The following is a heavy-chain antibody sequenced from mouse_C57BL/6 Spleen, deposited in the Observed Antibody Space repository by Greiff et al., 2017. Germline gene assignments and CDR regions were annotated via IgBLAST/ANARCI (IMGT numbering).Heavy chain of an antibody. D-gene: IGHD2-2*01. Sequence: EVQVVESGGGLVQPKGSLKLSCAASGFSFNTYAMNWVRQAPGKGLEWVARIRSKSNNYATYYADSVKDRFTISRDDSESMLYLQMNNLKTEDTAMYYCVRHRLDGYEGYFDYWGQGTTLTVSS. CDR2: IRSKSNNYAT. V-gene: IGHV10-1*01. CDR3: VRHRLDGYEGYFDY. CDR1: GFSFNTYA. J-gene: IGHJ2*01.